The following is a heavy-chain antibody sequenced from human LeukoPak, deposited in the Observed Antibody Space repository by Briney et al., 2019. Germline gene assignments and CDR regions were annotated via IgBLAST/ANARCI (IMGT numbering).Heavy chain of an antibody. CDR1: GGSFSGYY. CDR3: ARHIRWSDP. CDR2: INHSGST. V-gene: IGHV4-34*01. Sequence: SETLSLTCAVYGGSFSGYYRSWIRQPPGKGLEWIGEINHSGSTNYNPSLKSRVTISVDTSKNQFSLKLSSVTAADTAVYYCARHIRWSDPWGQGTLVTVSS. J-gene: IGHJ5*02.